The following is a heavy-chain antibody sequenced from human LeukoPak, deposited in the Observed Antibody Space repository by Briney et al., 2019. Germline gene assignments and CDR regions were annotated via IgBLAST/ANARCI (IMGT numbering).Heavy chain of an antibody. J-gene: IGHJ4*02. Sequence: SETLSLTCAVSGCSISSGYYWGWIRQPPGKGLEWIGSIYHSGSTYYNPSLKSRVTISVDTSKNQFSLKLSSVTAADTAVYYCARHASTVTVYYFDYWGQGTLVTVSS. V-gene: IGHV4-38-2*01. D-gene: IGHD4-17*01. CDR2: IYHSGST. CDR3: ARHASTVTVYYFDY. CDR1: GCSISSGYY.